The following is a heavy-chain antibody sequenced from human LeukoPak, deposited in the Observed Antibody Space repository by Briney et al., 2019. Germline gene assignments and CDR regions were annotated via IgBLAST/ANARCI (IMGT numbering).Heavy chain of an antibody. CDR2: VSGSGGAT. CDR1: GFTFNNYS. J-gene: IGHJ6*03. Sequence: PGGSLRLSCAASGFTFNNYSMSWVRQPPGMGLEWLSYVSGSGGATYYAASVKGRFTISRDNSKNTLYLQMGSLRAEDTAVYYCAKNRGGTYKYYMDVWGNGTTVTVSS. CDR3: AKNRGGTYKYYMDV. V-gene: IGHV3-23*01. D-gene: IGHD1-1*01.